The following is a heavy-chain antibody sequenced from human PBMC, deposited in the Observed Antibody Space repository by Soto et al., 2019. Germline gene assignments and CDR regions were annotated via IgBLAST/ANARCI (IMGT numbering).Heavy chain of an antibody. CDR1: GFSFSSYW. D-gene: IGHD5-18*01. CDR2: IKTDGSST. CDR3: AKREGNTYGLFH. J-gene: IGHJ4*02. V-gene: IGHV3-74*01. Sequence: EVQLVESGGGLVQPGGSLRPSCAASGFSFSSYWIHWVRQAPGKGLVWVSRIKTDGSSTDYADSVKGRFTISRDNAKNTLYLQMNSLRAEDTAVYYCAKREGNTYGLFHWGQGTLVTVSS.